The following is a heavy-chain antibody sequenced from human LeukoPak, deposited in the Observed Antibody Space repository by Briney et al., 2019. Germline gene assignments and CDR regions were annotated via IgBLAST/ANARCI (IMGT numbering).Heavy chain of an antibody. CDR1: GYSFTSYW. V-gene: IGHV5-51*01. J-gene: IGHJ4*02. CDR2: IYPGDSDT. Sequence: GESLKISCKGSGYSFTSYWIGWVRQMPGKGLEWMGIIYPGDSDTRYSPSFQGQVTISADKSISTAYLQWSSLKASDTAMYYCARHDGPPYDSSGYSGDYWGQGTLVTVSS. CDR3: ARHDGPPYDSSGYSGDY. D-gene: IGHD3-22*01.